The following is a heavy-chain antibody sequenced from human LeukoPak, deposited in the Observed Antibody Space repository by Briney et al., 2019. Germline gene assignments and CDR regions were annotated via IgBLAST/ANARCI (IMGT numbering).Heavy chain of an antibody. CDR1: GFTFSSYA. CDR3: ARDKNYYDSSGYSN. V-gene: IGHV3-23*01. CDR2: ISGSGGST. Sequence: GGSLRLSCAASGFTFSSYAMSWVRQAPGKGLEWVSAISGSGGSTYYADSVKGRFTISRDNAKNSLYLQMNSLRDEDTAVYYCARDKNYYDSSGYSNWGQGTLVTVSS. D-gene: IGHD3-22*01. J-gene: IGHJ4*02.